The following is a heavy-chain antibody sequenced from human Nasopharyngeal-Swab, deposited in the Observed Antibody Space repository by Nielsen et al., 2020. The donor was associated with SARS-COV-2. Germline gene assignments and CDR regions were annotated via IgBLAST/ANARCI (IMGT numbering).Heavy chain of an antibody. J-gene: IGHJ5*02. V-gene: IGHV3-48*02. CDR3: ARGGQQMVCWTPSWFDP. Sequence: GASQPLACASSGFTLSIYIMISIRQAPGKGVEWVSSISSSSSTIYHADSVKGRFTISSDNAKNSLYLQMNSLRDEDAAVYYCARGGQQMVCWTPSWFDPWGQGTLVTVSS. CDR2: ISSSSSTI. CDR1: GFTLSIYI. D-gene: IGHD6-13*01.